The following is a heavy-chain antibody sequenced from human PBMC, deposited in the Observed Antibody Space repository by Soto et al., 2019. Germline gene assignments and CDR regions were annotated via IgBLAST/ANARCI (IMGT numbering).Heavy chain of an antibody. CDR3: AKSVYNWNDGFFDY. J-gene: IGHJ4*02. Sequence: SCKASGFTFSTYGMHWVRQAPGKGLEWVAVISYDGNNKYYADSVKGRFTISRDNSKNTLYLQMSSLRAEDTAVYYCAKSVYNWNDGFFDYWGQGTLVTVSS. CDR1: GFTFSTYG. D-gene: IGHD1-1*01. CDR2: ISYDGNNK. V-gene: IGHV3-30*18.